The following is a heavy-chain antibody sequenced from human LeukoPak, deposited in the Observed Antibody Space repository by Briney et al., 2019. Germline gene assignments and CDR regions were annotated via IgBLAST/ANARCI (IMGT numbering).Heavy chain of an antibody. V-gene: IGHV3-23*01. CDR2: ISGSGGTR. J-gene: IGHJ6*03. CDR3: AGSNTYYYYYMDV. CDR1: GFTFTSYA. D-gene: IGHD2/OR15-2a*01. Sequence: VGSLRLSCTASGFTFTSYAMSSVPQAPGQGLEWGSAISGSGGTRYSADSVKGRLTISRDNSKNTLYLQMNSLRAEDTAVYHCAGSNTYYYYYMDVWGKGTTVTVSS.